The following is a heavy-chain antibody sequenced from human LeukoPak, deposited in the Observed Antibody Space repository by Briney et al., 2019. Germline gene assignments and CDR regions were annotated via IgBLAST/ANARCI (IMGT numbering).Heavy chain of an antibody. CDR1: GFTFSSYA. CDR3: ARSPLRPLSPQFDY. J-gene: IGHJ4*02. D-gene: IGHD4-17*01. Sequence: GGSLRLSCAASGFTFSSYAMHWVRQAPGKGREWVAVISYDGSNKYYADSVKGRFTISRDNSKNTLYLQMNSLRAEDTAVYYCARSPLRPLSPQFDYWGQGTLVTVSS. CDR2: ISYDGSNK. V-gene: IGHV3-30-3*01.